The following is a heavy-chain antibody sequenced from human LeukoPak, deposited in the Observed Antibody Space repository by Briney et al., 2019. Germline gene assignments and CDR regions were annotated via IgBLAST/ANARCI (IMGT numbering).Heavy chain of an antibody. CDR2: INHSGST. D-gene: IGHD6-6*01. CDR3: ARVSIAARPIDY. V-gene: IGHV4-34*01. CDR1: GGSFSGYY. Sequence: SETLSLTCAVYGGSFSGYYWSWIRQPPGKGLEWIGEINHSGSTNYNPSLKSRVTISVDTSKNQFSLKLSSVTAADTAVYYCARVSIAARPIDYWGQGTLVTVSS. J-gene: IGHJ4*02.